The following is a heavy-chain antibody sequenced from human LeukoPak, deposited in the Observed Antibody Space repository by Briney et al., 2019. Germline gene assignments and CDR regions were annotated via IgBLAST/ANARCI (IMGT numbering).Heavy chain of an antibody. CDR3: GLAENWNSPTDY. V-gene: IGHV1-69*04. Sequence: SVKVSCKASGGTFSSYAISWVRQAPGQGLEWMGRIIPIFGIANYAQKFQGRVTITADKSTSTAYMELSSLRSEDTAVYYCGLAENWNSPTDYWGQGTLVTVSS. J-gene: IGHJ4*02. CDR2: IIPIFGIA. D-gene: IGHD1-7*01. CDR1: GGTFSSYA.